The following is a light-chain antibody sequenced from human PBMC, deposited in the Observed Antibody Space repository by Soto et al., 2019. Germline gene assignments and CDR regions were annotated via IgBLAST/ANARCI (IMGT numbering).Light chain of an antibody. CDR3: QTWGTGIAV. CDR1: SGHSSYA. CDR2: LNSDGSH. Sequence: QSVLTQSPSASASLGASVKLTCTLSSGHSSYAIAWHQQQPEKGPRYLMKLNSDGSHSKGDGIPDRFSGSSSGAERYLTISSLQSEDEADSYCQTWGTGIAVFGGGTQLIVL. J-gene: IGLJ7*01. V-gene: IGLV4-69*01.